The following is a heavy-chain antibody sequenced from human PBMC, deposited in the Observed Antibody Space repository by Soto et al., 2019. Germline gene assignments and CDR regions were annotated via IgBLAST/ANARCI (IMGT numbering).Heavy chain of an antibody. CDR2: IRGFSPYT. J-gene: IGHJ6*02. CDR1: GFTFRTYT. Sequence: GGSLRLSCVASGFTFRTYTMNWVRQAPGKGLEWVSGIRGFSPYTFYAESVKGRFTISRDNAKNPLYLQMNSLGVEDTAVYYCARDRGYDAHDYYYNAMDVWGQGTTVTVSS. D-gene: IGHD2-15*01. CDR3: ARDRGYDAHDYYYNAMDV. V-gene: IGHV3-21*01.